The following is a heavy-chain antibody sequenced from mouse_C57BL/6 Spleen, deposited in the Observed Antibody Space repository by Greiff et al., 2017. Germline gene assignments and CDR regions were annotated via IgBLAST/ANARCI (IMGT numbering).Heavy chain of an antibody. J-gene: IGHJ2*01. CDR2: IYPGSGNT. Sequence: LVESGAELVRPGASVKLSCKASGYTFTDYYINWVKQRPGQGLEWLARIYPGSGNTYSNEKFKGKATLTAEKSSSTAYMQLSSLTSEDAAVYFCARWGGITYFDYWGQGTTLTVSS. V-gene: IGHV1-76*01. D-gene: IGHD1-1*01. CDR3: ARWGGITYFDY. CDR1: GYTFTDYY.